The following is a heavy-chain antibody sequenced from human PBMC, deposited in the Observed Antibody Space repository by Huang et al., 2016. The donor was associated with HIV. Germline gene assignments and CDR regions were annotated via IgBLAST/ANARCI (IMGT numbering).Heavy chain of an antibody. D-gene: IGHD3-22*01. CDR1: GFTFSSYW. V-gene: IGHV3-74*01. Sequence: EVQLVESGGGLVQPGGSLRLSCAASGFTFSSYWMHWVRQAPGKGLVWVSRINSDVSSSCDADSVKGRFTISRDNAKNMLYLQMNSLRAEDTAVYYCVRDPRIQSWLNYFDYWGQGTLVSVSS. CDR3: VRDPRIQSWLNYFDY. J-gene: IGHJ4*02. CDR2: INSDVSSS.